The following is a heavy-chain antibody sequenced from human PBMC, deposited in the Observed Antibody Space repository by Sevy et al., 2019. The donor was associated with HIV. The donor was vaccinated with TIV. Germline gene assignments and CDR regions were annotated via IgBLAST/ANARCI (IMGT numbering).Heavy chain of an antibody. V-gene: IGHV3-30-3*01. Sequence: GGSLRLSCAASGFTFSSYAMHWVRQAPGKGLEWVAVISYDGSNKYYADSVKGRLTISRDNSKNTLYLQMNSLRAEDTAVYYCARESSGWYGVGYYGMDVWGQGTTVTVSS. J-gene: IGHJ6*02. D-gene: IGHD6-19*01. CDR2: ISYDGSNK. CDR3: ARESSGWYGVGYYGMDV. CDR1: GFTFSSYA.